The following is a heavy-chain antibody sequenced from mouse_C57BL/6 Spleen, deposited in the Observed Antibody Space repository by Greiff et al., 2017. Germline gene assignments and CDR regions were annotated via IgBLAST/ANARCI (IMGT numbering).Heavy chain of an antibody. J-gene: IGHJ2*01. Sequence: QVQLQQSGAELARPGASVKMSCKASGYTFTSYTMHWVKQRPGQGLEWIGYINPSSGYTKYNQKFKDKATLTADKSSSTAYMQLSSLTSDDSAVYDCARVEYDYDRSAFDYWGQGTTLTVSS. D-gene: IGHD2-4*01. CDR2: INPSSGYT. V-gene: IGHV1-4*01. CDR3: ARVEYDYDRSAFDY. CDR1: GYTFTSYT.